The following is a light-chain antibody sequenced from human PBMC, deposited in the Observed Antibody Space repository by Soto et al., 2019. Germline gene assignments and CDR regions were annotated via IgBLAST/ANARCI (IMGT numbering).Light chain of an antibody. Sequence: QSALAQPPSASGSPGQSVTISCTGTSSDVGGYNYVSWYQQHPGKAPKLMIYEVNKRPSGVPDRFSGSKSGNTASLTVSGLQAEDEADYYCSSYTGTPFVFGTGTKVTVL. CDR1: SSDVGGYNY. CDR3: SSYTGTPFV. J-gene: IGLJ1*01. V-gene: IGLV2-8*01. CDR2: EVN.